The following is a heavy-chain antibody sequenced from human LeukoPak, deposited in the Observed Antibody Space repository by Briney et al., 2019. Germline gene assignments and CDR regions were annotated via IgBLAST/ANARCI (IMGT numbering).Heavy chain of an antibody. CDR1: GFTFSSYS. D-gene: IGHD5-18*01. V-gene: IGHV3-21*01. Sequence: GGSLRLSCAASGFTFSSYSMNWVRQAPGKGLEWVSSISSSSSYIYYADSVKGRFTISRDNAKNPLYLQMNSLRAEDTAVYYCARETYSYGYKGGDFDYWGQGTLVTVSP. CDR2: ISSSSSYI. CDR3: ARETYSYGYKGGDFDY. J-gene: IGHJ4*02.